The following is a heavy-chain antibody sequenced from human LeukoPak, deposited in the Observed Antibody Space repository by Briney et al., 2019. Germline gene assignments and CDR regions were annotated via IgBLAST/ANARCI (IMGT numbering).Heavy chain of an antibody. CDR1: GASIRSSF. D-gene: IGHD1-26*01. Sequence: SETLSLTCTVSGASIRSSFWNWIRQPPGRGLEWIGYLSMRGTTNYNPSLKSRVTISADTSENQFSLKVSSVTAADTAVYYCTRNRGYYVNDYWVQGILVSVSS. CDR3: TRNRGYYVNDY. V-gene: IGHV4-59*01. J-gene: IGHJ4*02. CDR2: LSMRGTT.